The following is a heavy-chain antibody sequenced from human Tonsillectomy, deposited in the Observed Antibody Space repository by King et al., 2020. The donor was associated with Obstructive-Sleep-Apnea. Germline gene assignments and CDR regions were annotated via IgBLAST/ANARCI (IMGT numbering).Heavy chain of an antibody. CDR3: ARTTPFDY. Sequence: VQLVESGGGVVQPGRSLRLSCAASGFTFSNYAMHWVRPAPGEGLEWVAVISYYGTNTYYADSVQGRFTISRDNSKNTLYLQVNSLRAEDTALYYCARTTPFDYWGQGTLVTVSS. CDR2: ISYYGTNT. D-gene: IGHD1-26*01. CDR1: GFTFSNYA. V-gene: IGHV3-30*04. J-gene: IGHJ4*02.